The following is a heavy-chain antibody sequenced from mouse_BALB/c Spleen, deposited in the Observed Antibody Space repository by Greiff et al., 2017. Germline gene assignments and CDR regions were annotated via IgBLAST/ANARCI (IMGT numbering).Heavy chain of an antibody. Sequence: EVQRVESGGGLVKPGGSLKLSCAASGFTFSDYYMYWVRQTPEKRLEWVATISDGGSYTYYPDSVKGRFTISRDNAKNNLYLQMSSLKSEDTAMYYCARDETGAWFAYWGQGTLVTVSA. CDR2: ISDGGSYT. D-gene: IGHD1-1*02. CDR3: ARDETGAWFAY. J-gene: IGHJ3*01. V-gene: IGHV5-4*02. CDR1: GFTFSDYY.